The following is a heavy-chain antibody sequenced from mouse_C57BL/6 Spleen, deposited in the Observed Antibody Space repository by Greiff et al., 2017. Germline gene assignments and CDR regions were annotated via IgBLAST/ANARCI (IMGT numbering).Heavy chain of an antibody. J-gene: IGHJ3*01. CDR2: IDPATGGT. Sequence: QVQLQQSGAELVRPGASVTLSCKASGYTFTGYWMHWVKQTPGHGLEWIGAIDPATGGTAYNQKFKGKAILTADKSSSTAYMQLRSLTSDASAVYYCRRTEREFDYWGQGTLVTVSA. CDR1: GYTFTGYW. V-gene: IGHV1-15*01. CDR3: RRTEREFDY.